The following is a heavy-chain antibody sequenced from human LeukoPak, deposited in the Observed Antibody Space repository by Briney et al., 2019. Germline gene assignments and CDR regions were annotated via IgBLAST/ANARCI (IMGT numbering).Heavy chain of an antibody. D-gene: IGHD3-22*01. CDR3: ARVPLGYSSGSGGLH. Sequence: PSETLSLTCTVSGGSISSSSYYWGWIRQPPGRGLEWIGSIYYSGSTYQNPSLKSRVTISVDTSKNQFSLKLSSVTAADTAVYYCARVPLGYSSGSGGLHWGQGTLVTVSS. CDR2: IYYSGST. V-gene: IGHV4-39*01. CDR1: GGSISSSSYY. J-gene: IGHJ4*02.